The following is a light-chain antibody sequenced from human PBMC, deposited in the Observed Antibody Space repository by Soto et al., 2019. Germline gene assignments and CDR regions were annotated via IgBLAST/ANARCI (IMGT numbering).Light chain of an antibody. Sequence: EIVMTPSPYTVYLSPGERAILSCSASQSVSSYLAWHQQKPGQAPRLLIYGAFNRAAGIPARFSGSGSGTDFTLTISSLEPEDSAVYYCQQRNIWPPVTFGQGARLAIK. CDR1: QSVSSY. V-gene: IGKV3-11*01. CDR2: GAF. CDR3: QQRNIWPPVT. J-gene: IGKJ5*01.